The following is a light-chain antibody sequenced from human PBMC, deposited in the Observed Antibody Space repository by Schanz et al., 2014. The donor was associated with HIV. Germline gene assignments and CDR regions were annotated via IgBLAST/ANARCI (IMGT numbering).Light chain of an antibody. CDR3: SSYTSTNTVI. CDR2: EVI. J-gene: IGLJ2*01. Sequence: QSALTQPPSASGSPGQSVTISCTGTSSDVGGYNHVSWYQQHPGKAPKLMIYEVIKRPSGVPDRFSGSKSGSTASLTISGLQAEDEADYYCSSYTSTNTVIFGGGTKVTVL. V-gene: IGLV2-8*01. CDR1: SSDVGGYNH.